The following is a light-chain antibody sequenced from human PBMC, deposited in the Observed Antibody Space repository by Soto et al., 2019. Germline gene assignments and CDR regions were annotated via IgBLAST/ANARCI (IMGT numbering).Light chain of an antibody. V-gene: IGKV1-5*03. CDR2: KAS. CDR1: QSVDTC. CDR3: QQFCRYPWT. J-gene: IGKJ1*01. Sequence: DIQMTQSPSTLSASVGDRVTITCRASQSVDTCLACYQQKPGKAAHRLIYKASSLETGVPSRFSGSGSVTEFTLTISSLQPDDFATYYCQQFCRYPWTFGQGTKVAI.